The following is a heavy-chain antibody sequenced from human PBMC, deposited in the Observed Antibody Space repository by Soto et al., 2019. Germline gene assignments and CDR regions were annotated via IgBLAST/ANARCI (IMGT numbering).Heavy chain of an antibody. D-gene: IGHD3-3*01. J-gene: IGHJ6*02. CDR3: AREYNDFWSVTYSYYGMDV. V-gene: IGHV4-59*01. CDR1: GGSISRYY. CDR2: IFSSGTT. Sequence: SETLSLTCSVSGGSISRYYWSWIRQPPGRGLEWIGNIFSSGTTNYNPSLKSRVTISVDTSKNQVSLILNAVTAADTAVYYCAREYNDFWSVTYSYYGMDVWGHGTTVTVSS.